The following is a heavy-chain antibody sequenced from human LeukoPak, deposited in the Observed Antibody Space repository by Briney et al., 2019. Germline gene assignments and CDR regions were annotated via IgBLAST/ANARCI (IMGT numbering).Heavy chain of an antibody. CDR2: TYYRSKWYY. V-gene: IGHV6-1*01. CDR1: GDSDSSNSAA. CDR3: ARASHGYNGY. Sequence: SQTLSLICAISGDSDSSNSAAWIWIRQSPSRGLEWLGRTYYRSKWYYDYAVSVRSRIIIKPDTSNNHFSLQLSSVTPEDTAVYYCARASHGYNGYWGQGTLVTVSS. D-gene: IGHD5-18*01. J-gene: IGHJ4*02.